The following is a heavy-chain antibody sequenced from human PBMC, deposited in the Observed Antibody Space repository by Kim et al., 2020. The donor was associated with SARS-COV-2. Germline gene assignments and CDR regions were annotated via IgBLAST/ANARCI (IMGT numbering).Heavy chain of an antibody. CDR3: AGRRYSMTYYVFDY. Sequence: YSPSFEGQVTISADKSINTAYLQWSSLKASDTAMYYCAGRRYSMTYYVFDYWGQGTLLTVSS. D-gene: IGHD1-26*01. J-gene: IGHJ4*02. V-gene: IGHV5-51*01.